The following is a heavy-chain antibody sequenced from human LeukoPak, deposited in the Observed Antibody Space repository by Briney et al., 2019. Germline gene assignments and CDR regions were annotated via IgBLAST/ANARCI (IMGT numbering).Heavy chain of an antibody. V-gene: IGHV3-11*01. CDR2: ISSSGSTI. D-gene: IGHD5-18*01. J-gene: IGHJ4*02. CDR1: GFTFSDYY. Sequence: GGSLRLSCAASGFTFSDYYMSWIRQAPGKGLEWVSYISSSGSTIYYADSVKGRFTISRDNAKNSLYLQMNTLRSEDTAVYYCARVVSGYSYGFFDYWGQGTPVTVSS. CDR3: ARVVSGYSYGFFDY.